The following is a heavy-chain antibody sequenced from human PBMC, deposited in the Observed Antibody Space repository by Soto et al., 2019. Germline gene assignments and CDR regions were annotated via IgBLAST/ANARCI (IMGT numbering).Heavy chain of an antibody. D-gene: IGHD2-8*01. CDR3: ARGGKSCTTGVCSFYGRAG. Sequence: QVQLVQSGAELKKPVASGKVSCKCSCYTFTRDGLSWARQAPGQGLAWMGWISAYNGNTNYAQKFQGRFTMTTDTSTSTAYMELRSLRSDDTAVYYCARGGKSCTTGVCSFYGRAGWGPGTRVNVS. V-gene: IGHV1-18*01. CDR2: ISAYNGNT. J-gene: IGHJ6*02. CDR1: CYTFTRDG.